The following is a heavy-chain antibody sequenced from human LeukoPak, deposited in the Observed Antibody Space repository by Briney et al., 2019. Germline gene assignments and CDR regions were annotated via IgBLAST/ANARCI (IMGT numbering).Heavy chain of an antibody. CDR3: AKGRISSRAFFDY. CDR2: ISYDGSNK. J-gene: IGHJ4*02. D-gene: IGHD3-3*02. V-gene: IGHV3-30*18. CDR1: GFTFSSYG. Sequence: PGGSLRLSCAASGFTFSSYGMHWVRQAPGKGLEWVAVISYDGSNKYYADSVKGRFTISRDNSKNTLYLQMNSLRAEDTAVYYCAKGRISSRAFFDYWGQGTLVTVSS.